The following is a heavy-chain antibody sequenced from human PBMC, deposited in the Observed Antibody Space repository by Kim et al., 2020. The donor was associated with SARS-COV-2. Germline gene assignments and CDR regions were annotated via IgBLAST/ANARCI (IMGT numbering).Heavy chain of an antibody. V-gene: IGHV4-59*01. CDR2: IYYSGSI. Sequence: SETLSLTCTGPGASISSYYWSWIRQPPGKGLEWSGYIYYSGSINYNPSLKSRVTISVATSKNQFSLKLSSVTAADKAVYYCARVIAVAGTIRYYYGMDVWGQVATVTVCS. CDR3: ARVIAVAGTIRYYYGMDV. J-gene: IGHJ6*02. D-gene: IGHD6-19*01. CDR1: GASISSYY.